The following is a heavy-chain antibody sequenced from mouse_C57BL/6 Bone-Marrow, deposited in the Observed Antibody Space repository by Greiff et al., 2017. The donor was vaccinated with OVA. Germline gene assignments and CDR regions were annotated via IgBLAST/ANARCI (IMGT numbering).Heavy chain of an antibody. CDR2: ISSGGDYI. J-gene: IGHJ4*01. V-gene: IGHV5-9-1*02. Sequence: EVHLVESGEGLVKPGGSLKLSCAASGFTFSSYAMSWVRQTPEKRLAWVAYISSGGDYIYYADTVKGRFTISRDNARNTLYLQMSSLKSEDTAMYYCTRFITTVVAYYAMDYWGQGTSVTVSS. D-gene: IGHD1-1*01. CDR1: GFTFSSYA. CDR3: TRFITTVVAYYAMDY.